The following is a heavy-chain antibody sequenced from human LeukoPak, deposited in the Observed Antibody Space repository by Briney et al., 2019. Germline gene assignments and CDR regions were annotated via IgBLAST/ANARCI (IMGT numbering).Heavy chain of an antibody. J-gene: IGHJ5*02. CDR2: INPNSGGT. Sequence: ASVKVSCKASGYTFTGYYMHWVRQAPGQGLGWMGWINPNSGGTNYAQKFQGRVTMTRDTSISTAYMELSRLRSDDTAVYYCAREWNYGSGWFDPWGQGTLVTVSS. V-gene: IGHV1-2*02. CDR1: GYTFTGYY. D-gene: IGHD1-7*01. CDR3: AREWNYGSGWFDP.